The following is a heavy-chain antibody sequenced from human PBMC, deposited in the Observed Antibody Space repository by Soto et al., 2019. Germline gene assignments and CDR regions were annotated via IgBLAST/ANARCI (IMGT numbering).Heavy chain of an antibody. J-gene: IGHJ5*02. CDR2: MTSDGSSK. CDR1: GFAFNSHS. CDR3: ARDRVIRYTGYELDL. V-gene: IGHV3-30-3*01. D-gene: IGHD3-9*01. Sequence: QMQLLESGGGVVQPGKALRLSCAASGFAFNSHSMHWVRQAPGKGLEWLALMTSDGSSKFYADSVKGLCTISRDNSKNTLYLEMNSLRSEDTAVYYCARDRVIRYTGYELDLWGQGTLVPVSS.